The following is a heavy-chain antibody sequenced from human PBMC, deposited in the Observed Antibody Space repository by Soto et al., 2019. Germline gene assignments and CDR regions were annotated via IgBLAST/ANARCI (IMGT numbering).Heavy chain of an antibody. CDR1: GGSISSGGYY. CDR2: IYYSGST. J-gene: IGHJ4*02. D-gene: IGHD5-12*01. V-gene: IGHV4-31*03. CDR3: ARALPSRSGYELYYFDY. Sequence: QVQLQESGPGLVKPSQTLSLTCTVSGGSISSGGYYWSWIRQHPGKGLEWIGYIYYSGSTYYNPSLKSRVTISVDTSKNQFSPELSSVTAADTAVYYCARALPSRSGYELYYFDYWGQGTLVTVSS.